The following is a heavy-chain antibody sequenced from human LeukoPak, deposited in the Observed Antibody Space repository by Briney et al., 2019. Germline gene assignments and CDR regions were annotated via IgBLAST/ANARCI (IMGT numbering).Heavy chain of an antibody. J-gene: IGHJ4*02. CDR2: IIPILGIA. D-gene: IGHD2-15*01. CDR1: GYTFTSYY. V-gene: IGHV1-69*02. CDR3: ARSSMDCSGGSCMYYFDY. Sequence: SVKVSCKASGYTFTSYYMHWVRQAPGQGLEWMGRIIPILGIANYAQKFQGRVTITADKSTSTAYMELSSLRSEDTAVYYCARSSMDCSGGSCMYYFDYWGQGTLVTVSS.